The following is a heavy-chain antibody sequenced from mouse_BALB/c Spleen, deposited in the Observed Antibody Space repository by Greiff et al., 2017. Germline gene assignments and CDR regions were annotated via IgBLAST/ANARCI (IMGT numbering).Heavy chain of an antibody. D-gene: IGHD1-1*01. J-gene: IGHJ3*01. Sequence: EVKLVESGGGLVKPGGSLKLSCAASGFAFSSYDMSWVRQTPEKRLEWVAYISSGGGSTYYPDTVKGRFTISRDNAKNTLYLQMSSLKSEDTAMYYCARHEGGNSWFAYWGQGTLVTVSA. CDR1: GFAFSSYD. V-gene: IGHV5-12-1*01. CDR2: ISSGGGST. CDR3: ARHEGGNSWFAY.